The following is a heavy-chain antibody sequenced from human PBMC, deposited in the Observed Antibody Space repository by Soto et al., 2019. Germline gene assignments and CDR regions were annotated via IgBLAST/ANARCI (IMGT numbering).Heavy chain of an antibody. CDR2: INHSGST. D-gene: IGHD6-13*01. CDR1: GGSFSGYY. J-gene: IGHJ3*02. Sequence: SETLSLTCAVYGGSFSGYYWSWIRQPPGKGLEWIGEINHSGSTNYNPSLKSRVTISVDTSKNQFSLKLSSVTAADTAVYYCARPGIAAAGLDAFDIWGQGTMVTVS. V-gene: IGHV4-34*01. CDR3: ARPGIAAAGLDAFDI.